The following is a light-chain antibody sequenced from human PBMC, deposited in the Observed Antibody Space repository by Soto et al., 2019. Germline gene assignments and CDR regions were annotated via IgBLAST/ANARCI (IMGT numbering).Light chain of an antibody. CDR2: DVT. J-gene: IGLJ1*01. V-gene: IGLV2-14*03. CDR3: SSYTSSSTYV. CDR1: SIDVGGYNY. Sequence: QSVLTPPASVSGSPGQSIAISCTGTSIDVGGYNYVSWYQHHPGKAPKLMIYDVTNRPSGVSDRFSGSKSGNTASLTISGLQAEDEADYYCSSYTSSSTYVFGTGTKLTVL.